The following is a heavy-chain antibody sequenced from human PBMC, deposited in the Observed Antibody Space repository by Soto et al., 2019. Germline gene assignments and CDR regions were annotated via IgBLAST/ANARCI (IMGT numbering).Heavy chain of an antibody. CDR3: AKDSLSTNGFDY. J-gene: IGHJ4*02. CDR1: GFTFDDYA. CDR2: ISWNSGSI. Sequence: EVQLVEAGGDLVQPGRSLRLSCAASGFTFDDYAMHWVRQAPGKGLEWVSGISWNSGSIGYADSVKGRFTISRDNAKNSLYLQMNSLRDEDTALYYCAKDSLSTNGFDYWGQGTLVTVSS. V-gene: IGHV3-9*01.